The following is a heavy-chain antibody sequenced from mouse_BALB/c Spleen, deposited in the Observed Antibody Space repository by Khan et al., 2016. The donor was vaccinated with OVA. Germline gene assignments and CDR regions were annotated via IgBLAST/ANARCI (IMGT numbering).Heavy chain of an antibody. CDR3: ARTARIKY. J-gene: IGHJ2*01. Sequence: VRLQQSGPGLVKPSQSLSLTCTVTGYSITSGYGWNWIRPFPGNKLEWMGYISYSGSTNYNPSLKSRISITRDTSKNQFFLQWNSVTTEDTATYYCARTARIKYWGQGTTLTVSS. D-gene: IGHD1-2*01. V-gene: IGHV3-2*02. CDR2: ISYSGST. CDR1: GYSITSGYG.